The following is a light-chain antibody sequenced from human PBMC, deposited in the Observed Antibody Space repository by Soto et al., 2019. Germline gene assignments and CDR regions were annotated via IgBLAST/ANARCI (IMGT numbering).Light chain of an antibody. CDR2: GAS. CDR1: QSVSSSY. CDR3: QQYGSSPPYT. J-gene: IGKJ2*01. Sequence: EIVLTQSPGTLSLSPGERATLSCRASQSVSSSYLAWYQQKPGQAPRLLIFGASSRAASIPDRFSGSGSGTGFTLTISRLQPEDFAVYYCQQYGSSPPYTFGQGTKLEI. V-gene: IGKV3-20*01.